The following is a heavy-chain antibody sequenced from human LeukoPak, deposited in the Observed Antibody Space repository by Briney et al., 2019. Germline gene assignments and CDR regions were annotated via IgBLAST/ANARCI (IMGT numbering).Heavy chain of an antibody. J-gene: IGHJ4*02. CDR3: ARDSTYWYDSGSSGPHYFDY. Sequence: GGSLRLSCAASGFIFSNYAMHWVRQAPGKGLEWVALISSDGSKTYHADSVKGRFSISRDSSKNTLYLQLNCLRAEDTSVYYCARDSTYWYDSGSSGPHYFDYWGQGTLVTVSS. CDR2: ISSDGSKT. CDR1: GFIFSNYA. V-gene: IGHV3-30*01. D-gene: IGHD3-10*01.